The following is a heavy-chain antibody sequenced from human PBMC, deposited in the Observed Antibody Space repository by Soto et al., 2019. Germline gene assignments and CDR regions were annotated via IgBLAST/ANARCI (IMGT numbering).Heavy chain of an antibody. Sequence: GGSLRLSCAASGFTFSSYAMSWVRQAPGKGLEWVSAISGSGGSTYYADSVKGRFTISRDNSKNTPYLQMNSLRAEDTAVYYCATQITIPTIDYWGLGTLVTVSS. CDR3: ATQITIPTIDY. D-gene: IGHD3-3*01. J-gene: IGHJ4*02. CDR2: ISGSGGST. CDR1: GFTFSSYA. V-gene: IGHV3-23*01.